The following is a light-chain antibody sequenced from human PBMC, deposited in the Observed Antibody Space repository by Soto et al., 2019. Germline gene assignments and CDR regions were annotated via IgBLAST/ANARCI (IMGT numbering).Light chain of an antibody. V-gene: IGLV1-40*01. CDR2: G. Sequence: QSVLTQPPSVSGAPGRRVTISCTGSSPNIGAGYPVHWYQQLPGTAPKLLVAGNRPSGVPDRFSVSKSGASASLAITGLQAEDEADYYCQSYDSSLSRRWVFGGGTKLTVL. CDR1: SPNIGAGYP. J-gene: IGLJ3*02. CDR3: QSYDSSLSRRWV.